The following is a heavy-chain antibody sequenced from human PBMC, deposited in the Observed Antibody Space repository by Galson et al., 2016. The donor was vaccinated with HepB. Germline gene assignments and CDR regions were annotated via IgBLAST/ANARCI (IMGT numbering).Heavy chain of an antibody. CDR1: GFTFSDNY. V-gene: IGHV3-11*01. D-gene: IGHD5-24*01. Sequence: SLRLSCAASGFTFSDNYMTWIRQAPGKGLEWTSYISTSGETIYYADSVKGRFTISRDNAKSSLYLQMNGLRVEDTAVYFCARRERWHYGLDVWGKGTAVTVSS. CDR2: ISTSGETI. J-gene: IGHJ6*04. CDR3: ARRERWHYGLDV.